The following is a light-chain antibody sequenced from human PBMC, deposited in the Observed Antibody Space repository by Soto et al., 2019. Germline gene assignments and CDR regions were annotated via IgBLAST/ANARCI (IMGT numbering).Light chain of an antibody. CDR2: DAS. Sequence: IPMTQCASTLSASVGARVTITCRASQCRSDGWAWVQVKPAKAPKRLREDASSWESGVPSRFSGSGSATEFTLTSSSLQPYEVATNYCQQYNNYTTFGQGTQV. J-gene: IGKJ1*01. CDR1: QCRSDG. V-gene: IGKV1-5*01. CDR3: QQYNNYTT.